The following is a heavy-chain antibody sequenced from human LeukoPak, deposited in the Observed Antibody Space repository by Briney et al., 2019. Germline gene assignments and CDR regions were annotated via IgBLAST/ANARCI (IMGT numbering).Heavy chain of an antibody. CDR2: IFGSGGST. CDR1: GFTFSSYA. CDR3: AKTTTGYSSGRYPGWPVDY. J-gene: IGHJ4*02. V-gene: IGHV3-23*01. D-gene: IGHD6-19*01. Sequence: GGSLRLSCAASGFTFSSYAMYWVRQAPGKGLEWVSGIFGSGGSTHYAASVKGRFTISRDNSKNTVYLQMNSLRAEDTAVYYCAKTTTGYSSGRYPGWPVDYWGQGTLVTVSS.